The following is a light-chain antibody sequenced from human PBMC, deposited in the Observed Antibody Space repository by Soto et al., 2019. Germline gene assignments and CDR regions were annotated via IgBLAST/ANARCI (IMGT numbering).Light chain of an antibody. CDR1: SSDVGGYNY. V-gene: IGLV2-8*01. J-gene: IGLJ2*01. Sequence: QSVLTQPPSASGSPGQSVTISCTGTSSDVGGYNYVSWYQQYPGKAPKLMIYEVSKRPSGVPDRFSGSKSGNTASLTVSGLQAEDEADYDCSSYGGRTYVVFGGGTKLTVL. CDR2: EVS. CDR3: SSYGGRTYVV.